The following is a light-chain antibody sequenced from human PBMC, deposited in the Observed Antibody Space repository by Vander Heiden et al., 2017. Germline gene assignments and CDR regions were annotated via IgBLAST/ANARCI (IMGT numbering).Light chain of an antibody. CDR2: GAS. Sequence: AIRMTQSPSSLSAAIGDRVTITCRASQGIGSYLAWYQQKPGKAPKVLIYGASTLHSGVPPRFSGRGSGTDYTLTISSLESEDSATYYCQQDDSYPITFGQGTRLETK. CDR1: QGIGSY. V-gene: IGKV1-8*01. CDR3: QQDDSYPIT. J-gene: IGKJ5*01.